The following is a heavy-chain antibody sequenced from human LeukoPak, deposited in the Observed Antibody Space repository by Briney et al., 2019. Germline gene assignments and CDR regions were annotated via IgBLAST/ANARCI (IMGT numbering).Heavy chain of an antibody. CDR2: ISYSGST. D-gene: IGHD3-10*01. Sequence: KPSETLSLTCTASGGSISSYYWSWIRQPPGKALEWIGYISYSGSTNYNPSLKSRVTISVDTSRNQFSLKLSSVTAADTAVYYCARGRLGGSGSYYNVLDYWGQGTLVTVSS. J-gene: IGHJ4*02. CDR3: ARGRLGGSGSYYNVLDY. CDR1: GGSISSYY. V-gene: IGHV4-59*01.